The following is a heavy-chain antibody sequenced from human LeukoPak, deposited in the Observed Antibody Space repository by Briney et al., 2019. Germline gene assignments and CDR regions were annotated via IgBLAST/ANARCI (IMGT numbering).Heavy chain of an antibody. CDR3: ARGSDWSGFENWFDP. J-gene: IGHJ5*02. D-gene: IGHD3-3*01. V-gene: IGHV4-59*01. CDR1: GGSISSYY. CDR2: INYSGST. Sequence: PSETLSLTCTVSGGSISSYYRSWIRQPPGKGLEWIGYINYSGSTNYNPSLKSRVTMSVDTSKNQFSVTLSSVTAADTAVYYCARGSDWSGFENWFDPWGQGTLVTVSS.